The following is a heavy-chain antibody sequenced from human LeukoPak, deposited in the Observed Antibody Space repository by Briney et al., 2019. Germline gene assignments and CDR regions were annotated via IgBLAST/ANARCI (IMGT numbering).Heavy chain of an antibody. CDR2: INHSGST. Sequence: SETLSLTCAVYGGSFSGYYWSWIRQPPGKGLEWIGEINHSGSTNYNPSLKSRVTISVDTSKDQFSLKLSSVTAADTAVYYCARVRIMAKYYYDSSGYKSHDPWGQGTLVTVSS. J-gene: IGHJ5*02. D-gene: IGHD3-22*01. CDR1: GGSFSGYY. V-gene: IGHV4-34*01. CDR3: ARVRIMAKYYYDSSGYKSHDP.